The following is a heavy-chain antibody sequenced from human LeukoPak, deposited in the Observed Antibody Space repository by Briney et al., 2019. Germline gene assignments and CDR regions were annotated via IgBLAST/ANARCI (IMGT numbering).Heavy chain of an antibody. V-gene: IGHV4-34*01. CDR1: GGSFSGYY. J-gene: IGHJ5*02. D-gene: IGHD3-10*01. CDR2: INHSGST. Sequence: SETLSLTCAVYGGSFSGYYWSWIRQPPGRGLEWIGEINHSGSTNYNPSLKSRVTISVDTSKNQFSLKLSSMTAADTAVYYCARQGGHFYYYGSGSYIWFDPWGQGTLVTVSS. CDR3: ARQGGHFYYYGSGSYIWFDP.